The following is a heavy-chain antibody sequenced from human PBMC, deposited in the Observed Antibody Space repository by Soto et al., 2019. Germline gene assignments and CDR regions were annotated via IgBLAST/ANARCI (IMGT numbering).Heavy chain of an antibody. CDR2: IKSKTDGGTT. D-gene: IGHD3-16*02. Sequence: GGSLRLSCAASGFTFSNAWINWVRQAPGKGLEWVGRIKSKTDGGTTDFAAPVKGRFAISRDDSKNMVYLQMNSLKTEDTAVYYCIIFSYFTIVIIRFYFCGHGTLVIVSS. CDR3: IIFSYFTIVIIRFYF. V-gene: IGHV3-15*07. CDR1: GFTFSNAW. J-gene: IGHJ4*01.